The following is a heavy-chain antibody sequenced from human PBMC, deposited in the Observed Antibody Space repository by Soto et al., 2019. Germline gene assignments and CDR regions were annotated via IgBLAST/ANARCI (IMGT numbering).Heavy chain of an antibody. CDR1: GFTFSSYA. Sequence: GGSLRLSCAASGFTFSSYAMSWVRQAPGKGLEWVGRIKSKTDGGTTDYAAPVKGRFTISRDDSKNTLYLQMSSLRAEDTAVYYCVKSMYQLLGYGMDVWGQGTTVTVSS. CDR3: VKSMYQLLGYGMDV. V-gene: IGHV3-15*05. J-gene: IGHJ6*02. D-gene: IGHD2-2*01. CDR2: IKSKTDGGTT.